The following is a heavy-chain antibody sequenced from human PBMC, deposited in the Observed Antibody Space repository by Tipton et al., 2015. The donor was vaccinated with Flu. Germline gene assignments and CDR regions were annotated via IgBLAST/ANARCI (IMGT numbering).Heavy chain of an antibody. D-gene: IGHD1-26*01. CDR1: GYTFTSYG. Sequence: QLVQSGAEVKKPGASVKVSCKASGYTFTSYGISWVRQAPGQGLEWMGWISAYNGNTNYAQKLQGRVTMTIDTSTSTAYMELRSLRSDDTAVYYCAREAKWELAPVSYYYGMDVWGQGTTVTVSS. CDR3: AREAKWELAPVSYYYGMDV. CDR2: ISAYNGNT. V-gene: IGHV1-18*01. J-gene: IGHJ6*02.